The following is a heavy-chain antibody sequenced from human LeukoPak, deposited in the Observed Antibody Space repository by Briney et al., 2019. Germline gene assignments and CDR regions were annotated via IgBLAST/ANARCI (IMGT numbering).Heavy chain of an antibody. CDR2: MNPNSGNT. Sequence: ASVKVSCKASGYTSTSYDINWVRQATGQGLEWMGWMNPNSGNTGYAQKFQGRVTMTRNTSISTAYMELSSLRSEDTAVYYCARGRITFGGVIVIQYFDYWGQGTLVTVSS. CDR1: GYTSTSYD. V-gene: IGHV1-8*01. CDR3: ARGRITFGGVIVIQYFDY. J-gene: IGHJ4*02. D-gene: IGHD3-16*02.